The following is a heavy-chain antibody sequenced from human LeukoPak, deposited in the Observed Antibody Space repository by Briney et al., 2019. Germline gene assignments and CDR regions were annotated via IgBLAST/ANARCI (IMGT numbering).Heavy chain of an antibody. V-gene: IGHV1-2*02. CDR3: ARDHSKDFWSGSGPLYYMDV. D-gene: IGHD3-3*01. J-gene: IGHJ6*03. CDR1: GYTFTGYY. CDR2: INPNSGGT. Sequence: ASVKVSCKASGYTFTGYYMHWVRQAPGQGLEWMGWINPNSGGTNYAQKFQGRVTMTRDTSISTAYMELSRLRSDDTAVYYCARDHSKDFWSGSGPLYYMDVWGKGTTVTVSS.